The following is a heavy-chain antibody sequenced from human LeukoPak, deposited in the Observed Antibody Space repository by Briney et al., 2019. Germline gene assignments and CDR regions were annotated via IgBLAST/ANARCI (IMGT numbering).Heavy chain of an antibody. J-gene: IGHJ4*02. Sequence: SETLCLTCTVSGAYISSYYWSWIRQPPGKGLEWIGDIYYSGSIKYNPSLKSRVTMSVDTSKNQFSLKLSSVTAADTAIYYCARENPSGYYNRPIDYWGQGTLVTVSS. V-gene: IGHV4-59*01. CDR3: ARENPSGYYNRPIDY. CDR1: GAYISSYY. D-gene: IGHD3-22*01. CDR2: IYYSGSI.